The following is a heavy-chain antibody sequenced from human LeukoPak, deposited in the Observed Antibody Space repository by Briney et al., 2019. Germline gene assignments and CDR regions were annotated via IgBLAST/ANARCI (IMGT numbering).Heavy chain of an antibody. CDR3: AREAGCSGGSCYSHWFDP. V-gene: IGHV4-59*01. CDR2: IYYSGST. CDR1: GGSISSYY. D-gene: IGHD2-15*01. J-gene: IGHJ5*02. Sequence: SETLSLTCTVSGGSISSYYWSWIRQPPGKGLEWIGYIYYSGSTNYNPSLKSRVTISVDTSKNQFSLKLSSVTAADTAVYYCAREAGCSGGSCYSHWFDPWSQGTLVTVSS.